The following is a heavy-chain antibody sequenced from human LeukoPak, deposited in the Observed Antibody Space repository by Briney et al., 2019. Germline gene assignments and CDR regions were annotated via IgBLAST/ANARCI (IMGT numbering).Heavy chain of an antibody. CDR2: IHFNGNT. CDR3: ARYCTSTTCILRGFDY. CDR1: GDSISGGTFY. J-gene: IGHJ4*02. D-gene: IGHD2-2*01. Sequence: SETLSLTCTVSGDSISGGTFYWGWVRQPPGQGLEWIGSIHFNGNTYYNPSLKSPVTISVDMPKNQFSLNLSSVTVADTAVYYCARYCTSTTCILRGFDYWGQGTLVTVSS. V-gene: IGHV4-39*01.